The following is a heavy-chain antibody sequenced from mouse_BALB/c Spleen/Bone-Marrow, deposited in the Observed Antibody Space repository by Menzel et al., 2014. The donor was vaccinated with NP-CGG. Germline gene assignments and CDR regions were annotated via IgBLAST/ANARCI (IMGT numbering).Heavy chain of an antibody. V-gene: IGHV1-14*01. Sequence: SGPELVKPGASVKMSCKASGYTFTSYVMHWVKQKPGQGLEWIGYINPYNDGTKYNEKFKGKATLTSDKSSSTAYMELSSLTSEASAVYYCARGGYGNVYYAMDYWGQGTSVTVSS. D-gene: IGHD2-10*02. J-gene: IGHJ4*01. CDR3: ARGGYGNVYYAMDY. CDR1: GYTFTSYV. CDR2: INPYNDGT.